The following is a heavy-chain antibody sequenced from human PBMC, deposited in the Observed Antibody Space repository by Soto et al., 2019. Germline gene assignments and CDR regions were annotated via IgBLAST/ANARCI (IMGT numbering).Heavy chain of an antibody. CDR3: AKDREQTVSTWETNFDY. CDR2: ISGSGGST. D-gene: IGHD4-17*01. Sequence: EVQLLESGGGLVQPGGSLRLSCAASGFTFSSYAMSWVRQAPGKGREWVSAISGSGGSTYYADSVKGRFTISRDNSKNTLYLQMNSLRAEDTAVYYCAKDREQTVSTWETNFDYWGQGTLVTVSS. J-gene: IGHJ4*02. V-gene: IGHV3-23*01. CDR1: GFTFSSYA.